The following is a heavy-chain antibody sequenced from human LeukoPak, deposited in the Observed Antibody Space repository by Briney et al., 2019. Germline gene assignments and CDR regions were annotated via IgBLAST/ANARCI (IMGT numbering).Heavy chain of an antibody. CDR2: IWYGGSNK. V-gene: IGHV3-33*08. CDR1: GFTFSSYG. D-gene: IGHD6-13*01. Sequence: PGGSLRLSCAASGFTFSSYGMHWVRQAPGKGLEWVAVIWYGGSNKYYADSVKGRFTISRDNSKNTLYLQMNSLRAEDTAVYYCAVCLYSSSQTSYYYMDVWGKGTTVTVSS. CDR3: AVCLYSSSQTSYYYMDV. J-gene: IGHJ6*03.